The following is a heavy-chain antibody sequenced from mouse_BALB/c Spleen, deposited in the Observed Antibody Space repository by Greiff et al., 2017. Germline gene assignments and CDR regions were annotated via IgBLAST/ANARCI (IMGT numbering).Heavy chain of an antibody. CDR3: ARAYYGNYKLDY. D-gene: IGHD2-1*01. CDR1: GYTFTSYN. V-gene: IGHV1-12*01. Sequence: LQQSGAELVKPGASVKMSCKASGYTFTSYNMHWVKQTPGQGLEWIGAIYPGNGDTSYNQKFKGKATLTADKSSSTAYMQLSSLTSEDSAVYYCARAYYGNYKLDYWGQGTTLTVSS. CDR2: IYPGNGDT. J-gene: IGHJ2*01.